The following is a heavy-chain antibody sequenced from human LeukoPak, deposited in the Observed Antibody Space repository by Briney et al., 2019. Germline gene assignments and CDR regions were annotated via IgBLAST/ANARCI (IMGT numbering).Heavy chain of an antibody. D-gene: IGHD3-22*01. CDR1: GFTFSSYA. CDR3: AKGVYYYDSSGYYYTYYFDY. J-gene: IGHJ4*02. CDR2: ISGSGGST. V-gene: IGHV3-23*01. Sequence: GGSLRLSCAASGFTFSSYAMSWVRQAPGKGLEWVSAISGSGGSTYYADSVKGRFTISRDNSKNTLYLQMNSLRAADTAVYYCAKGVYYYDSSGYYYTYYFDYWGQGTLVTVSS.